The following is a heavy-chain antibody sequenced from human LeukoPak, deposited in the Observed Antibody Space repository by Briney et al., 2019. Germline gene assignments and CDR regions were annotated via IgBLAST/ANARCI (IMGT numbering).Heavy chain of an antibody. Sequence: PSETLSLTCAVYGGSFTGYYWSWIRQPPGKGLEWIGEINHSGSTNYNPSLKSRVTISISTSKNQFSLKLSSVTAADTAVYYCARGGYDFWSGYYIRREYNWFDPWGQGTLVTVSS. D-gene: IGHD3-3*01. CDR2: INHSGST. V-gene: IGHV4-34*01. CDR1: GGSFTGYY. J-gene: IGHJ5*02. CDR3: ARGGYDFWSGYYIRREYNWFDP.